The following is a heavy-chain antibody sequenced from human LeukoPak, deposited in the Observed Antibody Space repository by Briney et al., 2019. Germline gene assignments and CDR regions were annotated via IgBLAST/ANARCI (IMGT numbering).Heavy chain of an antibody. Sequence: SETLSLTCTVSGGSISSYYWSWIRQPPGKGLEWIGYIYCSGSTNYNPSLKSRVTISVDTSKNQFSLKLSSVTAADTAVYYCAIITMVRGTPNWFDPWGQGTQVIVSP. J-gene: IGHJ5*02. CDR2: IYCSGST. D-gene: IGHD3-10*01. CDR3: AIITMVRGTPNWFDP. CDR1: GGSISSYY. V-gene: IGHV4-59*01.